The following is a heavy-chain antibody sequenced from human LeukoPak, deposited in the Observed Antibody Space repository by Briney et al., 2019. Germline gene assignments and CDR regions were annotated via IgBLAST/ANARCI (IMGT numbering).Heavy chain of an antibody. D-gene: IGHD3-3*01. CDR2: IIPIFGTA. V-gene: IGHV1-69*05. J-gene: IGHJ6*03. CDR3: ARGGYEIYYYMDV. CDR1: GGTFSSYA. Sequence: RASVKVSCKASGGTFSSYAISWVRQAPGQGLEWMGRIIPIFGTANYAQKFQGRVTITTDESTSTAYMELSSLRSEDTAVYYCARGGYEIYYYMDVWGKGTTVTVSS.